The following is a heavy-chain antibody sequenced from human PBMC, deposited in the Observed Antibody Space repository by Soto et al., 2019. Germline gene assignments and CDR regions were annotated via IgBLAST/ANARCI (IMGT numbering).Heavy chain of an antibody. J-gene: IGHJ4*02. Sequence: SVKVSCKASGGTFSTYTIIWVRQAPGQGLEWMGRILPMLDITNSAQRFQGRVTITADKSTSTAYLELSSLRSEDTAVYYCARSIVVVTALDYWGQGTLVTVLL. CDR1: GGTFSTYT. V-gene: IGHV1-69*02. CDR3: ARSIVVVTALDY. D-gene: IGHD2-21*02. CDR2: ILPMLDIT.